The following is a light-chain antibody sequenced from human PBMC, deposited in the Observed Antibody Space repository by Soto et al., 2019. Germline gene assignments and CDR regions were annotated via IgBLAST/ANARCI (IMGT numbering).Light chain of an antibody. CDR1: DSNIGRTA. J-gene: IGLJ3*02. Sequence: QPVLTQPPSVSPTPGQGVILSCSGGDSNIGRTAVNWYQQLPGTAPRLLIYSSNQRPSGVPDRISVSKSGTSASLAISGLQSEDEADYYCAAWDDDLHVWLFGGGTKLTVL. CDR2: SSN. CDR3: AAWDDDLHVWL. V-gene: IGLV1-44*01.